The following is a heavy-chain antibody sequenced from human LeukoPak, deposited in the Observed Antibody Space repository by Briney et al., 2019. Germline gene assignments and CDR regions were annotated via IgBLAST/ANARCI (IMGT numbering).Heavy chain of an antibody. CDR1: GGSISSSNW. CDR3: ARGDAYYFDY. J-gene: IGHJ4*02. Sequence: SETLSLTCAVSGGSISSSNWWSWVRQPPWKGLEWIGEIYHSGSINYSPSLKSRVTTSVDKSKNHFSLQLSSVTAADTAVYYCARGDAYYFDYWGQGTLVTVSS. CDR2: IYHSGSI. V-gene: IGHV4-4*02.